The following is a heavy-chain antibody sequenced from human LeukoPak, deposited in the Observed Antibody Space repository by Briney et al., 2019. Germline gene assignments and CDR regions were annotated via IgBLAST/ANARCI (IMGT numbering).Heavy chain of an antibody. J-gene: IGHJ5*02. CDR2: IYHSGST. CDR1: GYSISSGYY. V-gene: IGHV4-38-2*02. D-gene: IGHD3-3*01. CDR3: ARDGRIRFPVTNWFDP. Sequence: SQTLSLTCTVSGYSISSGYYWGWIRHPPGKGLEGIASIYHSGSTYYNMSLKSRVTISVDTSKNQFSLKLSSVTAADTAVYYCARDGRIRFPVTNWFDPWGQGTQVIVSS.